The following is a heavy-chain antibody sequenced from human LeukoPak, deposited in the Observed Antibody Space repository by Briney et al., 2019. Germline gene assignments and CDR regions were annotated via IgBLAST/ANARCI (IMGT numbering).Heavy chain of an antibody. CDR2: ISDSGDIT. D-gene: IGHD6-19*01. CDR1: GFSFSNLA. V-gene: IGHV3-23*01. CDR3: AKDARRYSGWYFFDH. Sequence: PGGSLRLSCVASGFSFSNLAMGWVRQAPGNGLEWVSGISDSGDITYYADSVKGRFTISRDNSRNTLYLQMNSLRVDDTAVYYCAKDARRYSGWYFFDHWGQGALVTVSS. J-gene: IGHJ4*02.